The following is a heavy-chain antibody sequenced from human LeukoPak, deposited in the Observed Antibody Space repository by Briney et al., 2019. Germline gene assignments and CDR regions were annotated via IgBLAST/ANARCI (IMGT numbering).Heavy chain of an antibody. CDR1: GFTFSNFA. CDR2: ISTNGGST. D-gene: IGHD1-26*01. Sequence: GGSLRLPCSASGFTFSNFAMHWVRQAPGKGLEYVSVISTNGGSTYYADSVKGRFTISRDNSKNTLYLQMSSLRAEDTAVYYCVRAYSGSYYYSQYFQHWGQGTLVTVSS. V-gene: IGHV3-64D*09. CDR3: VRAYSGSYYYSQYFQH. J-gene: IGHJ1*01.